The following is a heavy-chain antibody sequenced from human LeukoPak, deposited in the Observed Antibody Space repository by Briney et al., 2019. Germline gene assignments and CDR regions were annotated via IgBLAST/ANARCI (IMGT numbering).Heavy chain of an antibody. CDR1: GGSISSYY. V-gene: IGHV4-4*07. CDR3: AGDYYASGSFDY. Sequence: PSETLSLTCTVSGGSISSYYWSWIRQPAGKGLEWVGRIYTSGSTNYNPSLKSRVTMSVDTSKNQFSLKLSSVTAADTAVYYCAGDYYASGSFDYWGQGTLVTVSS. D-gene: IGHD3-10*01. J-gene: IGHJ4*02. CDR2: IYTSGST.